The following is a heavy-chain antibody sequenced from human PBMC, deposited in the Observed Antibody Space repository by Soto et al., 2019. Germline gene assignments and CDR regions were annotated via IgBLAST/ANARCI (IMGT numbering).Heavy chain of an antibody. CDR3: ARDGREGWSGYWKYNWFDP. J-gene: IGHJ5*02. CDR2: INAGNGNT. CDR1: GYTFTSYA. V-gene: IGHV1-3*01. Sequence: ASVKVSCKASGYTFTSYAMHWVRQAPGQRLEWMGWINAGNGNTKYSQKFQGRVTITRDTSTSTAYMELRRLRSDDTAVYYCARDGREGWSGYWKYNWFDPWGQGILVTVSS. D-gene: IGHD3-3*01.